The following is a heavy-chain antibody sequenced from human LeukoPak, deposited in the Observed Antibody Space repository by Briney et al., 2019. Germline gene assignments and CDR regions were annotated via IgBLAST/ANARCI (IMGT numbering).Heavy chain of an antibody. D-gene: IGHD3-10*01. V-gene: IGHV3-48*01. CDR2: ISGSSSTI. J-gene: IGHJ6*03. CDR3: AREGYYGSGLYYYYYMDV. CDR1: GFTFSSYT. Sequence: GGSLRLSCAASGFTFSSYTMNWVRQAPGKGLEWVSYISGSSSTIYYADSVKGRFTISRDNAKNSLYLQMNSLRAEDTAVYYCAREGYYGSGLYYYYYMDVWGKGTTVTVSS.